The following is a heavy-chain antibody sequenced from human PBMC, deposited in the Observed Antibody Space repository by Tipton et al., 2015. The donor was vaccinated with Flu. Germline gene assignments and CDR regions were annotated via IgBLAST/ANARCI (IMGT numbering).Heavy chain of an antibody. Sequence: LRLSCTVSGGSISSYYWSWIRQPAGKGLEWIGRIYTSGSTNYNPSLKSRVTMPVDTSKNQFSLKLSSVTAADTAVYYCARASLPPMVRGVIRYFDLWGRGTLVTVSS. V-gene: IGHV4-4*07. D-gene: IGHD3-10*01. J-gene: IGHJ2*01. CDR1: GGSISSYY. CDR2: IYTSGST. CDR3: ARASLPPMVRGVIRYFDL.